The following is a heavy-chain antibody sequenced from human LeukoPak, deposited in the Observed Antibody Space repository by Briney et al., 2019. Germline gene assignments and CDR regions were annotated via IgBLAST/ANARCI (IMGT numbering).Heavy chain of an antibody. J-gene: IGHJ4*02. V-gene: IGHV4-30-2*01. CDR3: ARRLHYYDSSGYYDY. CDR2: IYHSGST. CDR1: GGSISSGGYS. Sequence: PSQTLSLTCAVSGGSISSGGYSWSWIRQPPGKGLEWIGYIYHSGSTYYNPSLESRVTISVDRSKNQFSLKLSSVTAADTAVYYCARRLHYYDSSGYYDYWGQGTLVTVSS. D-gene: IGHD3-22*01.